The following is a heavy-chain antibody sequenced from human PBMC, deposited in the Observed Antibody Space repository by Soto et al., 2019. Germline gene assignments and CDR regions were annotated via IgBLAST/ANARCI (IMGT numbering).Heavy chain of an antibody. D-gene: IGHD1-1*01. V-gene: IGHV1-46*01. CDR3: ATSPLLGCLQTGHFDY. CDR1: GYTFTTYY. J-gene: IGHJ4*01. CDR2: VNPSGGSA. Sequence: QVQLVQSGAGVKKPGASVKVSCKASGYTFTTYYIHWVRQAPGQGLEWIGVVNPSGGSATYTQNFQDRVTMTRDTSTSTVTMELGSLTTDDTALYHCATSPLLGCLQTGHFDYWGHGARVTVSS.